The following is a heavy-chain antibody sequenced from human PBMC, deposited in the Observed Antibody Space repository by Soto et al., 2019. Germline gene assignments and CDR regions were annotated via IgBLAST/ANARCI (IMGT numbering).Heavy chain of an antibody. J-gene: IGHJ6*01. CDR3: ARXRFDNSGYPSYYYGMDV. CDR1: GGTFSSYA. V-gene: IGHV1-69*01. Sequence: ASVKVSCKASGGTFSSYAISWVRQAPGQGLEWMGGIIPIFGTANYAQKFQGRVTITADESTSTAYMELSSLRSEDTAVYYCARXRFDNSGYPSYYYGMDVWGQGTTVTVSS. CDR2: IIPIFGTA. D-gene: IGHD5-12*01.